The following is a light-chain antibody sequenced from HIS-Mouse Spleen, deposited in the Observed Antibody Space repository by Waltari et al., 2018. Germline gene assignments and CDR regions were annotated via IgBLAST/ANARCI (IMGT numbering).Light chain of an antibody. Sequence: QSVLTQPPSASGTPGQRVTIPCSGSSPHIGSNHVNWYQPLPGTAPKLLSTSNNQRPSGVPDRFSGSKSGTSASLAISGLQSEDEADYYCAAWDDSLNGVVFGGGTKLTVL. V-gene: IGLV1-44*01. CDR1: SPHIGSNH. J-gene: IGLJ2*01. CDR3: AAWDDSLNGVV. CDR2: SNN.